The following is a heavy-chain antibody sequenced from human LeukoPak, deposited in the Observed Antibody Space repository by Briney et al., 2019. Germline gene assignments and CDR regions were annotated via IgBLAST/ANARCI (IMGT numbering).Heavy chain of an antibody. CDR3: ATYYYDSSGYHYCY. D-gene: IGHD3-22*01. V-gene: IGHV4-59*01. CDR1: GGSISSYY. CDR2: IYYSGST. J-gene: IGHJ4*02. Sequence: SETLSLTCTVSGGSISSYYWSWIRQPPGKGLEWIGYIYYSGSTNYNPSLKSRVTISVDTSKNQFSLKLSSVTAADTAVYYCATYYYDSSGYHYCYWGQGTLVTVSS.